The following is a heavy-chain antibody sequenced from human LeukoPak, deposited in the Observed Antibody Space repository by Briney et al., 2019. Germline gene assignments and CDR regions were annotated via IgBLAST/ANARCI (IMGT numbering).Heavy chain of an antibody. V-gene: IGHV4-38-2*02. CDR3: AREGYFDDFDY. Sequence: SETLSLTCIVSGYSISSSYFWGWVRQPPGKGLEWIGRIYTSGSTNYNPSLKSRVTMSVDTSKNQFSLKLSSVTAADTAVYYCAREGYFDDFDYWGQGTLVTVSS. J-gene: IGHJ4*02. CDR2: IYTSGST. CDR1: GYSISSSYF. D-gene: IGHD3-9*01.